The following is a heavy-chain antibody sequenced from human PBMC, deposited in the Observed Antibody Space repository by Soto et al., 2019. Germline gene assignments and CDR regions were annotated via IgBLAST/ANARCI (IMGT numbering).Heavy chain of an antibody. CDR1: GYTFTGYY. CDR3: ATRDPGHY. Sequence: ASVKVSCKASGYTFTGYYMHWVRQAPGQGLEWMGWINPNSGGTNYAQKFQGWATMTRDTSTSTVYMELSSLRSEDTAVYYCATRDPGHYWGQGTLVTVSS. V-gene: IGHV1-2*04. CDR2: INPNSGGT. J-gene: IGHJ4*02.